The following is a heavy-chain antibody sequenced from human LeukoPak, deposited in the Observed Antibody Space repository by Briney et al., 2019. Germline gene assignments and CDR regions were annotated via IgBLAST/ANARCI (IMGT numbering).Heavy chain of an antibody. CDR2: TKQDGSEK. CDR3: ARDELVVAAANYYAMDV. Sequence: GGSLRLSCAASGFTFSSYCMDWVRQAPGKGLEWVANTKQDGSEKYYVDSVKGRFTISRDNAKNSLYLQMNSLRAEDTAIYYCARDELVVAAANYYAMDVWGQGTTVTVSS. CDR1: GFTFSSYC. D-gene: IGHD2-15*01. V-gene: IGHV3-7*01. J-gene: IGHJ6*02.